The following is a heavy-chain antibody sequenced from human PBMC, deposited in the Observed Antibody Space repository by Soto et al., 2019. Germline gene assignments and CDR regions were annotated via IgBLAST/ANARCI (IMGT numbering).Heavy chain of an antibody. CDR2: IILPFGTP. CDR3: VRGPDYDY. J-gene: IGHJ4*02. CDR1: GTTFSNFA. Sequence: QVRLVQSGAEVKKTESSVKVSCEASGTTFSNFAIGWVRQAPEQGLEWMGGIILPFGTPNYAQKFQGRVTISADKSMTTVYMELRGLRSGDTAVYYCVRGPDYDYWGQGTLVTVSS. V-gene: IGHV1-69*14.